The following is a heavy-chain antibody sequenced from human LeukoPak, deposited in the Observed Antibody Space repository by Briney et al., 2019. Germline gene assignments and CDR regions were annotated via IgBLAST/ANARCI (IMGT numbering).Heavy chain of an antibody. CDR1: GFTFSSYG. Sequence: GGSLRLSCAASGFTFSSYGMHWVRQAPGKGLEWVAVISYDGSNKYYADSVKGRFTISRDNSKNTLYLQMNSLRAEDTAVYYCASNKEVFYDSSGGYWGQGTLVTVSS. J-gene: IGHJ4*02. V-gene: IGHV3-30*03. D-gene: IGHD3-22*01. CDR2: ISYDGSNK. CDR3: ASNKEVFYDSSGGY.